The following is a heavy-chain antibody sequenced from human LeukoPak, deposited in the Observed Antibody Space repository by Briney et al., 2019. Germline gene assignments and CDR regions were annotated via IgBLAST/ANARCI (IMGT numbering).Heavy chain of an antibody. Sequence: PGGSLRLSCAASGFTFSSYAMSWVRQAPGKGLEWVSAISGSGGSTYYADSVKGRFTISRDNAKNSLYLQMNSLRAEDTAVYYCARLTYYYDSSGSPGAFDIWGQGTMVTVSS. CDR1: GFTFSSYA. V-gene: IGHV3-23*01. CDR3: ARLTYYYDSSGSPGAFDI. D-gene: IGHD3-22*01. CDR2: ISGSGGST. J-gene: IGHJ3*02.